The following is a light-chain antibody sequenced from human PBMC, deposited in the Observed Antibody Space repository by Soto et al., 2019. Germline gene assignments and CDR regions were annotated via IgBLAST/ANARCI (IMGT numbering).Light chain of an antibody. CDR3: SSYTSSSTLV. J-gene: IGLJ2*01. CDR2: DVS. Sequence: QSALTQPASVSGSPGQSITISCTGTSSDVGGYTYVSWYQQHPGKAPKLMIYDVSNRPSGVSNRFSVSKSGNTASLTISGLQAEDEADYYGSSYTSSSTLVFGGGTKLTVL. V-gene: IGLV2-14*03. CDR1: SSDVGGYTY.